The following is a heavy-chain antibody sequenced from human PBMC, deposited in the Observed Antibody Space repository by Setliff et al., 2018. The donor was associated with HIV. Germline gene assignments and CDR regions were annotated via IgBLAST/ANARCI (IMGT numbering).Heavy chain of an antibody. V-gene: IGHV3-21*01. Sequence: GASLMLSCAASGLTFSSYSMNWVRQAPGKGLEWVSFISPSGTYIHYADSLKGRFTISRGNAKNSLYLQMNSLRAEDTAVYYCARDPPWNYDSSGYPYYFAYWGQGTLVTVS. CDR2: ISPSGTYI. J-gene: IGHJ4*02. CDR3: ARDPPWNYDSSGYPYYFAY. D-gene: IGHD3-22*01. CDR1: GLTFSSYS.